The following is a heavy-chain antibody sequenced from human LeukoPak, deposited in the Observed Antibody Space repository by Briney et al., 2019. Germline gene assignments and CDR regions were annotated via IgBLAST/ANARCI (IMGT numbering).Heavy chain of an antibody. CDR3: ARGYGDYEDSYYYYGMDV. CDR2: IWYDGSNK. Sequence: PGGSLRLSCAASGFTFSSYGMHWVRQAPGKGLEWVAVIWYDGSNKYYADSVKGRFTISRDNSKNTLYLQMNSLRAEDTAVYYCARGYGDYEDSYYYYGMDVWGQGTTVTVSS. J-gene: IGHJ6*02. D-gene: IGHD4-17*01. CDR1: GFTFSSYG. V-gene: IGHV3-33*08.